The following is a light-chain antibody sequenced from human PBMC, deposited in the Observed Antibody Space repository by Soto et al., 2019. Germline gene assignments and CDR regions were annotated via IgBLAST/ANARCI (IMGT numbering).Light chain of an antibody. J-gene: IGKJ4*01. CDR1: QSVSSNY. CDR3: QQRRNWPLT. Sequence: EIVLTQSPGTLSLSPGERATLSCRASQSVSSNYLAWYQQEPGQAPRLLIYGASSRATGIPDRFSGSGSGTDFTLTISRLEPEDFAVYYCQQRRNWPLTFGGGTKVDIK. CDR2: GAS. V-gene: IGKV3D-20*02.